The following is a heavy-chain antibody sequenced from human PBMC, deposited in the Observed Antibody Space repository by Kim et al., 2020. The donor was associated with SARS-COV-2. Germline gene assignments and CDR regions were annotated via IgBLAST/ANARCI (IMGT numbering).Heavy chain of an antibody. J-gene: IGHJ6*01. Sequence: SETLSLTCAVYGGSFSGYYWSWIRQPPGKGLEWIGEINHSGSTNYNPSLKSRVTISVDTYKNKFSLKLSSVTAADTAVYYCSRGELRFLAWLPERVAGM. CDR1: GGSFSGYY. CDR2: INHSGST. CDR3: SRGELRFLAWLPERVAGM. D-gene: IGHD3-3*01. V-gene: IGHV4-34*01.